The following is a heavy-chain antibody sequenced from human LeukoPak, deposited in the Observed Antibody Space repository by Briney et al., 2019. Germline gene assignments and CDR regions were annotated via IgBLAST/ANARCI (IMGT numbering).Heavy chain of an antibody. J-gene: IGHJ5*02. Sequence: GGSLRLSCAAPGFTFSSYSMNWVRQAPGKGLEWVSSVSSSSSYIYYADSVKGRFTISRDNAKNSLYLQMNSLRAEDTAVYYCARGVVPAATVRNWFDPWGQGTLVTVSS. CDR2: VSSSSSYI. CDR1: GFTFSSYS. CDR3: ARGVVPAATVRNWFDP. D-gene: IGHD2-2*01. V-gene: IGHV3-21*01.